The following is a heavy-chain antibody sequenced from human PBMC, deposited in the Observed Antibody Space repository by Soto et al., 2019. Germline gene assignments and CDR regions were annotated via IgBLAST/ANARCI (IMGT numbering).Heavy chain of an antibody. V-gene: IGHV3-48*01. CDR3: ARDPTSTAMVDY. D-gene: IGHD5-18*01. Sequence: GGSLRLSCAASGFTFSNYSMNWVRQAPGKGLEWVSYITSRSHTIHYADSVKGRFTISRDNAKNSLYLQMNSLRADDTAVYYCARDPTSTAMVDYWGQGTLVTVSS. CDR1: GFTFSNYS. CDR2: ITSRSHTI. J-gene: IGHJ4*02.